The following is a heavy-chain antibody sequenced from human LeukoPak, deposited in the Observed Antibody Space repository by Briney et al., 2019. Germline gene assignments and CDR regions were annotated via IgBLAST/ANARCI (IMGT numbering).Heavy chain of an antibody. CDR3: ARDPVAFDSSSWGHWYFDL. D-gene: IGHD6-13*01. Sequence: GASVKVSCKASGYTFTGYYMHWVRQAPGQGLEWMGWINPNSGGTNYAQKFQGRVTMTRDTSISTAYMELRSLRSDDTAVYYCARDPVAFDSSSWGHWYFDLWGRGTLVTVSS. J-gene: IGHJ2*01. CDR2: INPNSGGT. CDR1: GYTFTGYY. V-gene: IGHV1-2*02.